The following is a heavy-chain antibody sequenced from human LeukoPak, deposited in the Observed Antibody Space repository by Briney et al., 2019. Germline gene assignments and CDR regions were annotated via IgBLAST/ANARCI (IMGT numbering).Heavy chain of an antibody. CDR3: ARGLVRGVTS. V-gene: IGHV1-69*01. D-gene: IGHD3-10*01. Sequence: SVKVSCKASGVTFSSYAISWVRQDPGQGPEWMGGIIPIFATANYAQNFQGRATNTANESTRTAYMELSSLRSADPAVYYCARGLVRGVTSWGQGTLVTVSS. J-gene: IGHJ4*02. CDR1: GVTFSSYA. CDR2: IIPIFATA.